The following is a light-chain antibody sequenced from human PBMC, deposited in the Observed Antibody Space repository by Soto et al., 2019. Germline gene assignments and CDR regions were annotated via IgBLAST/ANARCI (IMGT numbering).Light chain of an antibody. J-gene: IGKJ3*01. Sequence: EIVLTQSPATLCLSPGERATLSCRASQSVSRNLAWYQQKPGQAPRLLIYDASNRATGIPARFSGSGSVTDFTRTISSLEPEDFAVYYCQQRSNWATFGPGTKVDIK. CDR3: QQRSNWAT. V-gene: IGKV3-11*01. CDR2: DAS. CDR1: QSVSRN.